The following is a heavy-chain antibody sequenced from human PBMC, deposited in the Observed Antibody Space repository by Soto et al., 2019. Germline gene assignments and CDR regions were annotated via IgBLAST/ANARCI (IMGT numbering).Heavy chain of an antibody. J-gene: IGHJ6*02. CDR3: AKAGVAAAGTYYGMDV. CDR1: GFTFSSYA. Sequence: PGGSLRLSCAASGFTFSSYAMSWVRQAPGKGLEWVSAISGSGGSIYYADSVKGRFTISRDNSKNTLYLQMNGLRAEDTAVYYCAKAGVAAAGTYYGMDVWGQGTTVTVSS. CDR2: ISGSGGSI. V-gene: IGHV3-23*01. D-gene: IGHD6-13*01.